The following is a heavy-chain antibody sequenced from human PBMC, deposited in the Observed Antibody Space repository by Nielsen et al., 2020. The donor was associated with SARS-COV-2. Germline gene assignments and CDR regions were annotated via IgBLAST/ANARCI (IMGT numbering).Heavy chain of an antibody. CDR2: INHSGST. J-gene: IGHJ5*02. CDR1: GGSFSGYY. D-gene: IGHD3-3*01. CDR3: ARGCFWFWSGYYTSSWFDP. Sequence: SETLSLTCAVYGGSFSGYYWSWIRQPPGKGLEWIGEINHSGSTNYNPSLKSRVTISVDTSKNQFSLKLSSVTAADTAVYYCARGCFWFWSGYYTSSWFDPWGQGTLVTVSS. V-gene: IGHV4-34*01.